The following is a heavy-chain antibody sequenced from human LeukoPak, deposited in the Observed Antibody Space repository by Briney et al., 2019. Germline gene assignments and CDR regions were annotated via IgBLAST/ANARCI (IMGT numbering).Heavy chain of an antibody. D-gene: IGHD2-2*01. Sequence: SVKVSCKASGGTFSSYAISWVRQAPGQGLEWMGGIIPIFGTANYAQKFQGRVTITTDESTSTAYMELSSLRSEDTAVYYCASPSSTSGDSYYFDYWGQGTLVTVSS. CDR2: IIPIFGTA. V-gene: IGHV1-69*05. CDR3: ASPSSTSGDSYYFDY. J-gene: IGHJ4*02. CDR1: GGTFSSYA.